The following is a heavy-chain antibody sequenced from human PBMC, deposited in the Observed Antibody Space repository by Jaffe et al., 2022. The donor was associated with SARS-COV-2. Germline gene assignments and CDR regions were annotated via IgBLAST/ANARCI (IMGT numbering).Heavy chain of an antibody. CDR2: IYPGDSDT. CDR1: GYSFTSYW. D-gene: IGHD6-13*01. Sequence: EVQLVQSGAEVKKPGESLKISCKGSGYSFTSYWIGWVRQMPGKGLEWMGIIYPGDSDTRYSPSFQGQVTISADKSISTAYLQWSSLKASDTAMYYCARQKTGYSIPRRGYWFDPWGQGTLVTVSS. J-gene: IGHJ5*02. V-gene: IGHV5-51*01. CDR3: ARQKTGYSIPRRGYWFDP.